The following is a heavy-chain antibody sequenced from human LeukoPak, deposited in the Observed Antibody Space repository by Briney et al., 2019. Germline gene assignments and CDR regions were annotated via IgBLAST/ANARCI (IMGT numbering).Heavy chain of an antibody. D-gene: IGHD2-2*02. CDR3: ARGPEYCSSTSCYRGRTFDY. Sequence: GGSLRLSCAASGFTFSDYYISWIRQAPGKGLEWVSYISSSGSTIYYADSVKGRFTISRDNAKNSLYLQMNSLRAEDTAVYYCARGPEYCSSTSCYRGRTFDYWGQGTLVTVSS. J-gene: IGHJ4*02. CDR2: ISSSGSTI. V-gene: IGHV3-11*04. CDR1: GFTFSDYY.